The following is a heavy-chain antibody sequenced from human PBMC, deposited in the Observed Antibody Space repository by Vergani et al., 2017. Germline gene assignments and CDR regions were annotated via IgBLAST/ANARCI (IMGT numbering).Heavy chain of an antibody. CDR3: ARVRGDGYNGRLDY. D-gene: IGHD5-24*01. V-gene: IGHV1-69*01. CDR1: GGTFSSSA. J-gene: IGHJ4*02. Sequence: QVQLVQSGAEVKKPGSSVKVSCKASGGTFSSSAISWVRQAPGQGLEWMGGFIPIFGTANYAQNFQGRVTITADESTSTAYMELSSLRSEDTAVYYCARVRGDGYNGRLDYWGQGTLVTVSS. CDR2: FIPIFGTA.